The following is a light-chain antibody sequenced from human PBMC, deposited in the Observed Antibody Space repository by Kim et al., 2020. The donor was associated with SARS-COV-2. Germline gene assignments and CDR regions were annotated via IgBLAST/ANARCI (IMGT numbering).Light chain of an antibody. CDR2: VNSDGSH. Sequence: QPVLTQSPSASASLGASVKLTCTLSSGHNSYAIAWHQQQPQKGPRYLMKVNSDGSHNKGDGIPDRFSGSSSGAERYLTISSLQSEDEADYYCQTWGTGIWVFGGGTMLTVL. CDR1: SGHNSYA. J-gene: IGLJ3*02. V-gene: IGLV4-69*01. CDR3: QTWGTGIWV.